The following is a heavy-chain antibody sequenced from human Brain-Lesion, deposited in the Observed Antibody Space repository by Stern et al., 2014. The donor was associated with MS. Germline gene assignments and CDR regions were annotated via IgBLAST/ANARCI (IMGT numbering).Heavy chain of an antibody. CDR2: INSDGSRT. Sequence: EVQLEESGGDLVQPGGSLRLSCTASGFTFSTYWMHWVRQAPGKGLVWVSRINSDGSRTSYADSVKGRFTISRDNAKNTLYVQMNSLRVEDTAVYYCARAHVDTWDWFDPWGQGTLVTVSS. J-gene: IGHJ5*02. V-gene: IGHV3-74*02. CDR3: ARAHVDTWDWFDP. CDR1: GFTFSTYW. D-gene: IGHD5-18*01.